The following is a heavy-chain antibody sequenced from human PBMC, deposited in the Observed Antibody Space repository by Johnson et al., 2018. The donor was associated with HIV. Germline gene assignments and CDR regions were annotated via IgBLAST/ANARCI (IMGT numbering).Heavy chain of an antibody. V-gene: IGHV3-7*01. CDR2: IKQDGNEK. D-gene: IGHD3-9*01. CDR3: ARELPSYDILTGPGAFDI. CDR1: GFTFSNHW. Sequence: VQLVESGGGLVQPGGSLRLSCAASGFTFSNHWMSWVRQAPGRGLEWVANIKQDGNEKYYVDSVKGRFTISRDNAKNSLNLQMHSLRAEDTAVYYCARELPSYDILTGPGAFDIWGQGTMVTVSS. J-gene: IGHJ3*02.